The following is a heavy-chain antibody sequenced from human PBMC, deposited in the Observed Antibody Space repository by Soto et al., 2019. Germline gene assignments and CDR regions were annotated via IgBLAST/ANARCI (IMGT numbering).Heavy chain of an antibody. J-gene: IGHJ4*02. CDR2: SRNKANSFSP. V-gene: IGHV3-72*01. CDR1: GFTFSDHY. D-gene: IGHD2-21*01. Sequence: EVQLVESGGGLVQPGVSLRLSCEVSGFTFSDHYMDWVRQAPGTGLEWVGRSRNKANSFSPAYAPSVKDRFTISRDDSKSSLYLQMNSLKTDDTAVYYCTRIAYNYGPGDYWGQGTLVTVSS. CDR3: TRIAYNYGPGDY.